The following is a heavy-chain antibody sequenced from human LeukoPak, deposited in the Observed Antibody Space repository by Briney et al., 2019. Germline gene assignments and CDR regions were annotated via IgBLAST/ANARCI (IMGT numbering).Heavy chain of an antibody. J-gene: IGHJ4*02. Sequence: PGGSLRLSCAASGFTFSSYAMSWVRQAPGKGLEWVSALSGSGGSTYYADSVKGRFTISRDNSKNTLYLQMNSLRAEDTAVYYCAKAFPATMVQGVIDYWGQGTLVTVSS. CDR2: LSGSGGST. V-gene: IGHV3-23*01. D-gene: IGHD3-10*01. CDR3: AKAFPATMVQGVIDY. CDR1: GFTFSSYA.